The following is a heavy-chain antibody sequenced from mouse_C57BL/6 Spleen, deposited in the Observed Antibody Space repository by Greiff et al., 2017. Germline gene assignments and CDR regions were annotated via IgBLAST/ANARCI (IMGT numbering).Heavy chain of an antibody. V-gene: IGHV3-6*01. J-gene: IGHJ2*01. CDR3: ARIGYYGSSYQFFYFDY. Sequence: VQLKESGPGLVKPSQSLSLTCSVTGYSITSGYYWNWIRQFPGNKLEWMGYISYDGSNNYNPSLKNRISITRDPSKNQFFLKLNSVTTEDTATYYCARIGYYGSSYQFFYFDYWGQGTTLTVSS. CDR1: GYSITSGYY. D-gene: IGHD1-1*01. CDR2: ISYDGSN.